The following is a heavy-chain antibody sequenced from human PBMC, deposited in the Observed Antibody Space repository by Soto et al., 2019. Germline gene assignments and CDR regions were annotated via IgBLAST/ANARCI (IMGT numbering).Heavy chain of an antibody. CDR2: IYPYDSDT. V-gene: IGHV5-51*01. CDR3: ARIGSAYGPFDF. Sequence: EVQLVQSGAEVKKPGESLKISCKGSGYTFTSYSIAWVRQMPGKGLEWMGIIYPYDSDTRYSPSFQGQVTISVDKSIRAAYLQWSSLKASDTAMYYCARIGSAYGPFDFWGQGTLVTVSS. J-gene: IGHJ4*02. D-gene: IGHD3-10*01. CDR1: GYTFTSYS.